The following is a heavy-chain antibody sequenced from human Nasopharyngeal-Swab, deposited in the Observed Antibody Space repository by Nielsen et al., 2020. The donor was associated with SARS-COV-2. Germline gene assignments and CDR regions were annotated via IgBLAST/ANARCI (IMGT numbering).Heavy chain of an antibody. J-gene: IGHJ5*02. D-gene: IGHD3-3*01. Sequence: SETLSLTCTVSGGSISISFYHWGWIRQSPGKGLEWIGSIYYSGGTYYNPSFKSRVTMSVDTSKNQFSLSLTSVTAADTAVYYCARGLQYYDFWSGHYATNWFDPWGQGTLVTVSS. CDR3: ARGLQYYDFWSGHYATNWFDP. V-gene: IGHV4-39*07. CDR1: GGSISISFYH. CDR2: IYYSGGT.